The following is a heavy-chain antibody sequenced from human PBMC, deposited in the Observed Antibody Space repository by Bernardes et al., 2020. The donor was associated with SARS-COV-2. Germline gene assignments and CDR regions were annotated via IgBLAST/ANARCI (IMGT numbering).Heavy chain of an antibody. CDR3: AKDLHDYSSGWYPFGQ. D-gene: IGHD6-19*01. Sequence: ASVKVSCKASGYTFTTYGITWVRQAPGQGLEWMGWIRPYNGDTHSADNFQGRVTMTTDTSTSTAYMELRTLRSDDTAVYYCAKDLHDYSSGWYPFGQWGQGALVTVSS. J-gene: IGHJ4*02. CDR1: GYTFTTYG. V-gene: IGHV1-18*01. CDR2: IRPYNGDT.